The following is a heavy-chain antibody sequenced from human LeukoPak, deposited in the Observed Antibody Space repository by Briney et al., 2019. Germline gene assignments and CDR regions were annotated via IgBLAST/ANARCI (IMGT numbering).Heavy chain of an antibody. CDR2: INPNSGGT. D-gene: IGHD4-17*01. J-gene: IGHJ5*02. CDR1: GYTITGYY. V-gene: IGHV1-2*02. Sequence: ASVKVSCKASGYTITGYYMHWVRQAPGQGLEWMGWINPNSGGTNYAQKFQGRVTMTRDTSISTAYMELSRLRSDDTAVYYCARESVTTRRSDPWGQGTLVTVSS. CDR3: ARESVTTRRSDP.